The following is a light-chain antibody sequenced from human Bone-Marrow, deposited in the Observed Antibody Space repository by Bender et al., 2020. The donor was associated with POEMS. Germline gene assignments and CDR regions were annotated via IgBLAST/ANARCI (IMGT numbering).Light chain of an antibody. CDR1: SIGSKR. Sequence: SYVLTRPPSVSVAPGQTARITCGGDSIGSKRVHWYQLRPGQAPLLVVYDDIDRPSGIPERFSGSNSGNTATLTISGVEAGDEADYYCQVWDSDSDHPRHVGFGGGTKLTVL. CDR3: QVWDSDSDHPRHVG. J-gene: IGLJ2*01. CDR2: DDI. V-gene: IGLV3-21*02.